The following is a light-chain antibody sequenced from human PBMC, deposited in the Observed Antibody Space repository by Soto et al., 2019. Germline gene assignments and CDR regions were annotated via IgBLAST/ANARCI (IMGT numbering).Light chain of an antibody. CDR2: GNS. V-gene: IGLV1-40*01. CDR1: SSNIGAGYD. CDR3: QSYDSSLSYGV. J-gene: IGLJ3*02. Sequence: QSVLTQPPSVSGAPGQRVTISCTGSSSNIGAGYDVHWYQQLPGTAPKLLIYGNSNRPSGVPDRFSGSKSGTSASLAITGLQAEDEADYYCQSYDSSLSYGVFGGGTKVTVL.